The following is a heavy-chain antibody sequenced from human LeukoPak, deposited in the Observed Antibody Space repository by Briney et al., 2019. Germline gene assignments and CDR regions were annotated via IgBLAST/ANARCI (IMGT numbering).Heavy chain of an antibody. CDR3: AGGVADTHYYDSSSYHNPSLLDY. CDR2: ISAYNGNT. CDR1: GYTFTSYG. D-gene: IGHD3-22*01. J-gene: IGHJ4*02. V-gene: IGHV1-18*01. Sequence: ASVKVSCKASGYTFTSYGISWVRQAPGQGLEWMGWISAYNGNTNYAQKLQGRVTMTTDTSTSTAYMELRSLRSDDTAVYYCAGGVADTHYYDSSSYHNPSLLDYWGQGTLVTVSS.